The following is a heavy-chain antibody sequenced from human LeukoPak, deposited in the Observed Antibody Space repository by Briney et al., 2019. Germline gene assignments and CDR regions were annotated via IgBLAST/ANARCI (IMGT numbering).Heavy chain of an antibody. D-gene: IGHD6-19*01. CDR3: AKDTSEIIAVAPDY. J-gene: IGHJ4*02. V-gene: IGHV3-48*01. CDR1: GFAFSDYS. Sequence: GGSLRLSCAASGFAFSDYSMNWVRQAPGKGPEWVSYISSSSGSTIFYADSVKGRFTISRDNAKNSLYLQMNSLRAEDTALYYCAKDTSEIIAVAPDYWGQGTLVTVSS. CDR2: ISSSSGSTI.